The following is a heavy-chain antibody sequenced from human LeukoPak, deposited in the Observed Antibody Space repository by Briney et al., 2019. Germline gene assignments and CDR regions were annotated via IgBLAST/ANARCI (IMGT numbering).Heavy chain of an antibody. D-gene: IGHD5-18*01. V-gene: IGHV1-46*01. J-gene: IGHJ4*02. CDR3: ARDHKLQLLDY. Sequence: GASVKVSCKASGYTFTSYYMHWVRQAPGQGPEWMGIINPSGGSTSYAQKFQGRVTMTRDMSTSTVYMELSSLRSEDTAVYYCARDHKLQLLDYWGQGTLVTVSS. CDR1: GYTFTSYY. CDR2: INPSGGST.